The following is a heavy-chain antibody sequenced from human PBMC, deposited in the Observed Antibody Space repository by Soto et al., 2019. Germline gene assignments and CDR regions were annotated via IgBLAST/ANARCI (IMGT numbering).Heavy chain of an antibody. CDR3: AKESRSSAVTATRVYGMDV. Sequence: GGSLRLSCTPSGFTFSAYGMHWVRQAPGKGLEWVAAISHDGTNKYYGDSVRGRFTISRDNSKNTLYLQMNTLRNEDTAVYYCAKESRSSAVTATRVYGMDVWRQGTTVTVSS. J-gene: IGHJ6*02. CDR1: GFTFSAYG. V-gene: IGHV3-30*18. CDR2: ISHDGTNK. D-gene: IGHD2-21*02.